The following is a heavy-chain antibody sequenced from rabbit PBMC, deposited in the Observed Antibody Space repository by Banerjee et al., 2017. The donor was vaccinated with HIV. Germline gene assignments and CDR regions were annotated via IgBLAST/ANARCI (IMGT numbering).Heavy chain of an antibody. J-gene: IGHJ4*01. CDR2: IVTASGDT. CDR3: ARGSADYYKYNL. V-gene: IGHV1S40*01. Sequence: QSLEESGGDLVKPGASLTLTCTASGFSFSSSYYMCWVRQAPGKGLEWIGCIVTASGDTWYASWAKGRFTISKTSSTTVTLQMTSLTAAGTATYFCARGSADYYKYNLWGQGTLVTVS. CDR1: GFSFSSSYY. D-gene: IGHD1-1*01.